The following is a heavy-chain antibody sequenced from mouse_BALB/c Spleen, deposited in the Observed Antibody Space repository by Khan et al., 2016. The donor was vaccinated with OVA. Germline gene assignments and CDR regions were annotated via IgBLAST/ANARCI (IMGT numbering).Heavy chain of an antibody. CDR2: ISTYYGDA. V-gene: IGHV1S137*01. CDR3: AISFITPSSLYAMDY. CDR1: GYTFTDYT. J-gene: IGHJ4*01. D-gene: IGHD1-1*01. Sequence: QVQLQQSGAELVRPGVSVKISCKGSGYTFTDYTIHWVKQSHAKTLEWIGVISTYYGDAKYNQRFKDKATMTVDKSSNTAYMEVARLTSDDSAIYYSAISFITPSSLYAMDYWGQGTSVTVSS.